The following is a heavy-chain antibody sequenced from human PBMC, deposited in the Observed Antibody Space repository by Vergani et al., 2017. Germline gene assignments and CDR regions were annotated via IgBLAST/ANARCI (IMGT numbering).Heavy chain of an antibody. V-gene: IGHV3-7*04. J-gene: IGHJ6*02. D-gene: IGHD4-17*01. Sequence: EVQLVESGGGLVQPGGSLRLSCAASGFTFSSYWMSWVRQAPGKGLEWVANIKQDGSEKYYVDSVKGRFTISRDNAKNSLYLQMNSLRAEDTAVYYCARDLVQYGDYAFYYYYGMDVWGQGTTVTVSS. CDR1: GFTFSSYW. CDR3: ARDLVQYGDYAFYYYYGMDV. CDR2: IKQDGSEK.